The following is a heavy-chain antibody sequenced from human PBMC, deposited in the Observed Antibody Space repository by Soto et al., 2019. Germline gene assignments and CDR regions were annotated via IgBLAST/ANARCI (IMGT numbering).Heavy chain of an antibody. D-gene: IGHD6-19*01. Sequence: QVQLVESGGGVVQPGRSLRLSCAASGFTFSNYGMHWVRQAPGKGLEWVAVISYDGDNKYYPDSVKGRFTVSRDNYKNTLYLQMNSLRTEDTTVYYCAKLVAVATTDDYWGQGTLVTVSS. CDR2: ISYDGDNK. CDR1: GFTFSNYG. V-gene: IGHV3-30*18. CDR3: AKLVAVATTDDY. J-gene: IGHJ4*02.